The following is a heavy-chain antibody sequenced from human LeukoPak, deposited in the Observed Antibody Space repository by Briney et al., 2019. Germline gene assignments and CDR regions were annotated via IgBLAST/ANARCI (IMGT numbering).Heavy chain of an antibody. D-gene: IGHD2-2*01. Sequence: GGSLRLSCAASGFTFSSCSMSWVRQAPGKGLEWVSVISGSGARTYYADSVKGRFTISRDNSKNTLYLQMNSLRAEDTAVYYCAKRYCSSTSCYSIDYWGQGTLVTVSS. J-gene: IGHJ4*02. V-gene: IGHV3-23*01. CDR2: ISGSGART. CDR1: GFTFSSCS. CDR3: AKRYCSSTSCYSIDY.